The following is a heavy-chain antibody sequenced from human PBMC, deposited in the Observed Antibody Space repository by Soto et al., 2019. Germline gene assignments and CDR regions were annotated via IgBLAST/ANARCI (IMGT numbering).Heavy chain of an antibody. CDR2: ISVSGGGT. V-gene: IGHV3-23*01. D-gene: IGHD1-26*01. J-gene: IGHJ4*02. CDR1: AFTFNTYA. CDR3: AKSGGASPYYFDY. Sequence: EVQLLESGGGLVQPGGSLRLSCAASAFTFNTYAMGWVRKAPGKGLEWVSAISVSGGGTYYADSVKGRFTISRDTSKNTLYLQMNSLRADDTAVYYCAKSGGASPYYFDYWGRGTLVTVSS.